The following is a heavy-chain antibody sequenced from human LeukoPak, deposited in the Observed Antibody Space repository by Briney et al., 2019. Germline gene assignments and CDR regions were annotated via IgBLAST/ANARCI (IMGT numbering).Heavy chain of an antibody. CDR2: IRSKAYGGTT. Sequence: PGRSLRPSCTASGFTFGDCAMSWFRQAPGKGLEWVGFIRSKAYGGTTEYAASVKGRFTISRDDSKSIAYLQMNSLKTEDTAVYYCTRAYTQLGFDPWGQGTLVTVSS. V-gene: IGHV3-49*03. J-gene: IGHJ5*02. CDR1: GFTFGDCA. D-gene: IGHD2-2*01. CDR3: TRAYTQLGFDP.